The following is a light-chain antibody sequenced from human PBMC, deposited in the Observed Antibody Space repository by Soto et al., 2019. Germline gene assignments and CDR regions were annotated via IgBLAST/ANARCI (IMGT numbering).Light chain of an antibody. CDR2: GAS. V-gene: IGKV3-20*01. Sequence: EIVMTQSPGTLSLSPRQRATLSCTATQSVSGNYLAWYQHKPGQAPRLLVYGASNRAPGIPDRFSGSGSETVFTLTTSRMEPEDFAIDSCQQYATSPRTFGQGTLVEVK. CDR1: QSVSGNY. J-gene: IGKJ1*01. CDR3: QQYATSPRT.